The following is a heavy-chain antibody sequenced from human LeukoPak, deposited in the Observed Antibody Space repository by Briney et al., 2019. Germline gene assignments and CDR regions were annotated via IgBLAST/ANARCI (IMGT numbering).Heavy chain of an antibody. CDR3: ARDFRGSVDAFDI. V-gene: IGHV4-59*01. J-gene: IGHJ3*02. CDR2: IYYSGRT. Sequence: MTSETLSLTCTVSGGSISSYYWNWMRQPPGKGLEWIGYIYYSGRTNYNPSLKSRVSISVDTSKNQFSLKLSSVTAADTAVYYCARDFRGSVDAFDIWGQGTMVAVSS. CDR1: GGSISSYY.